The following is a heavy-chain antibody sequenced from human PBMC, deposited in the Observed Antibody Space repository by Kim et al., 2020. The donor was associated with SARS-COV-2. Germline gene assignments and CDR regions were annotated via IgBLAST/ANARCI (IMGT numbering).Heavy chain of an antibody. CDR3: ARDFGMGGTGDV. J-gene: IGHJ3*01. Sequence: ASVKVSCKASGYTFTDYYIQWVRQAPGQGLEWMGRIHPNSGITNYVEKFQSRVTLTRDTSISTAYMYLSSLRSDDTAVYYCARDFGMGGTGDVWWQGAIV. CDR1: GYTFTDYY. V-gene: IGHV1-2*06. CDR2: IHPNSGIT. D-gene: IGHD1-26*01.